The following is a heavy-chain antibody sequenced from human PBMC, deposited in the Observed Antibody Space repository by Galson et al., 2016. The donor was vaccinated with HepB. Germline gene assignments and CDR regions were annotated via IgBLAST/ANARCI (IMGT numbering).Heavy chain of an antibody. CDR2: VYYTGRT. J-gene: IGHJ4*02. D-gene: IGHD5-18*01. Sequence: ETLSLTCTVSGGSIRRYHWSWIRPPPGTRLEGNGNVYYTGRTNYNPSLKSRVTMSLDTSKNQFPLKLSSVTAADTAVYYCARVGRRDSYDETLDYWGQGTLVSVSS. CDR3: ARVGRRDSYDETLDY. CDR1: GGSIRRYH. V-gene: IGHV4-59*01.